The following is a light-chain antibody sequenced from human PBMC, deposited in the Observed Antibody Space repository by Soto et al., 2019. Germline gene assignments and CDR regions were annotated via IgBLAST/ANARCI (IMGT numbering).Light chain of an antibody. V-gene: IGLV1-44*01. J-gene: IGLJ2*01. CDR1: SSNIGTYT. CDR3: QAYDTSLSGSV. Sequence: QSVLTQPPSASGTPGQRVTISCSGTSSNIGTYTVNWYQQLPGTAPKLLIYTDYQRPSGVPDRFSGSKSGTSASLAINGLHSEDEADYHCQAYDTSLSGSVFGGGTKLTVL. CDR2: TDY.